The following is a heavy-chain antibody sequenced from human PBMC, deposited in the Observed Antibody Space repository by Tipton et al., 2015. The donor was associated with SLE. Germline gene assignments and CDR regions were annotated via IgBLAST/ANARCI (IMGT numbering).Heavy chain of an antibody. Sequence: LRLSCTVSGGSISSGSYYWSWIRQPAGKGLEWIGYIYTSGSTNYNPSLKSRATISVDTSKNQFSLKLSSVTAADTAVYYCARDFWSGYGYYYYYGMDVWGQGTTVTVSS. CDR1: GGSISSGSYY. CDR3: ARDFWSGYGYYYYYGMDV. V-gene: IGHV4-61*09. CDR2: IYTSGST. D-gene: IGHD3-3*01. J-gene: IGHJ6*02.